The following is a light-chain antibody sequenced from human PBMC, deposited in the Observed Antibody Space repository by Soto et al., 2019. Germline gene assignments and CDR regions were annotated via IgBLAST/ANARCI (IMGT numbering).Light chain of an antibody. J-gene: IGLJ2*01. CDR2: GNS. CDR3: QSYDSSLSGYVV. V-gene: IGLV1-40*01. CDR1: SPNIGAGYD. Sequence: QSVLTQPPSVSGAPGQRVTISCTGSSPNIGAGYDVHWYQQLLGTAPKLLIYGNSNRPSGVPDRLSGSESCTSASLAITGLLDKDEADYYCQSYDSSLSGYVVFGGGTELTVL.